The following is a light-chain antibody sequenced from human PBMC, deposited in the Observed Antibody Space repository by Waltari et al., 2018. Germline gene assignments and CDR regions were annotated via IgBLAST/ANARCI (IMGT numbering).Light chain of an antibody. CDR2: EVS. CDR1: SSDVGGYNY. Sequence: QSALTQPPSASGSPGQSVTISCTGTSSDVGGYNYVSWFQQRPGKAPKVMIYEVSKRSSGVPDRFSGSKSGNTASLIVSGLQAEDEADYYCSSYAGSKFWVFGGGTKLTVL. V-gene: IGLV2-8*01. J-gene: IGLJ3*02. CDR3: SSYAGSKFWV.